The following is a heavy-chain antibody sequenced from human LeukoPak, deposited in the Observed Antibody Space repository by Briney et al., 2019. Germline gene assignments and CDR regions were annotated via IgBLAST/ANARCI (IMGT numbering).Heavy chain of an antibody. CDR2: ISDDGSNK. J-gene: IGHJ6*04. D-gene: IGHD1-26*01. CDR3: AKAIGGTFYRNSYYYYGSDV. V-gene: IGHV3-30*18. CDR1: GFTLSTYG. Sequence: GGSLRLSCAASGFTLSTYGIHWVRQAPGKGLEWVAVISDDGSNKYYADSVKGRFTISRDNSKNTLYLQMNSLRVEDTAAYYCAKAIGGTFYRNSYYYYGSDVWGKGTTVTVSS.